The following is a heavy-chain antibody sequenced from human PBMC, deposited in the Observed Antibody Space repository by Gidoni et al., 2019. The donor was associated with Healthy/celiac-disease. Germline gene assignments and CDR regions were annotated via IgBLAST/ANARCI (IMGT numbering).Heavy chain of an antibody. Sequence: QVQLVESGGGVVQPGRSLRLSCAASGFPFSSYAMHWVRQAPGKGLEWVAVIAYDGSNKYYADSVKGRFTISRDNSKNTLYLQMNSLRAEDTAVYYCARDRWDIVATRGPDLGGGSFDYWGQGTLVTVSS. V-gene: IGHV3-30*04. CDR2: IAYDGSNK. CDR3: ARDRWDIVATRGPDLGGGSFDY. D-gene: IGHD5-12*01. J-gene: IGHJ4*02. CDR1: GFPFSSYA.